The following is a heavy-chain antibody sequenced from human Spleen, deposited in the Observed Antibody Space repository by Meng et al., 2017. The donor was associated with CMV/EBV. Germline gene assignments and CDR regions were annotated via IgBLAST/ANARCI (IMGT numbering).Heavy chain of an antibody. Sequence: GGSLRLSCAASGFTFSDYCMSWVRQAPGKGLEWVANIKQDGSEKYYVDSVKGRFTISRDNAKNSLYLQMNSLRAEDTAVYYCARVSGQWLVDYYFDYWGQETLVTVSS. CDR3: ARVSGQWLVDYYFDY. D-gene: IGHD6-19*01. V-gene: IGHV3-7*01. CDR1: GFTFSDYC. J-gene: IGHJ4*02. CDR2: IKQDGSEK.